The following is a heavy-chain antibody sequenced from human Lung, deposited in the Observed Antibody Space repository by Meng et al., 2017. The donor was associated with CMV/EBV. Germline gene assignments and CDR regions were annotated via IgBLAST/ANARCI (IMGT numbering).Heavy chain of an antibody. J-gene: IGHJ5*02. CDR3: ARESRGAAAGWRWFDP. Sequence: SGGTCSSYAISWVRQAPGKALEWMGGIIPIIGIVNYAQKVQGRVTITADKATSTAYMELSSLRSEDTAVYYCARESRGAAAGWRWFDPWGQGTLVTVSS. D-gene: IGHD6-13*01. V-gene: IGHV1-69*10. CDR1: GGTCSSYA. CDR2: IIPIIGIV.